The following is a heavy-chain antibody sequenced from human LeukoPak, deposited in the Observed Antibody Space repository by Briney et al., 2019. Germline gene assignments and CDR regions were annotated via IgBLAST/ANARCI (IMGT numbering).Heavy chain of an antibody. CDR2: IGAAGGSK. Sequence: GGSLRLSCAVSGFTFSSYVMSWVRQAPGKGLEWVSSIGAAGGSKNYADSVKGRFTISRDNSKSTLYLQISSLSPDDTAVYYCAKGGGLSCYDYWGQGTLVTVSS. V-gene: IGHV3-23*01. CDR1: GFTFSSYV. J-gene: IGHJ4*02. CDR3: AKGGGLSCYDY. D-gene: IGHD2-15*01.